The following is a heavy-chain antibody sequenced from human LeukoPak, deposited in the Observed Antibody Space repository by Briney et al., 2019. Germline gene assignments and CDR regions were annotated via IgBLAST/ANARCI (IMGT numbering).Heavy chain of an antibody. J-gene: IGHJ6*04. CDR2: INHSGST. V-gene: IGHV4-34*01. CDR1: GGSFSGYY. D-gene: IGHD1-26*01. CDR3: ARGRSLGCMDV. Sequence: PSETPSLTCAVYGGSFSGYYWSWIRQPPGKGLEWIGEINHSGSTNYNPSLKSRVTISVDTSKNQFSLKLSSVTAADTAVYYCARGRSLGCMDVWGKGTTVTVSS.